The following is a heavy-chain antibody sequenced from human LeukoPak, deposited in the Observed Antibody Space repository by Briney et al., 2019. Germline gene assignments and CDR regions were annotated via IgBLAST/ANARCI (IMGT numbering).Heavy chain of an antibody. CDR3: ASHYDILTGLAYFDY. V-gene: IGHV4-39*07. Sequence: PSETLSLTCTVSGGSISSRNYYWGWIRQTPGKGLEWIGSIYSSGSTYYNPSLKSPFTISVDTSKSQFSLKLSPVTAADTAIYYCASHYDILTGLAYFDYWGQGTLVTVSS. CDR2: IYSSGST. J-gene: IGHJ4*02. D-gene: IGHD3-9*01. CDR1: GGSISSRNYY.